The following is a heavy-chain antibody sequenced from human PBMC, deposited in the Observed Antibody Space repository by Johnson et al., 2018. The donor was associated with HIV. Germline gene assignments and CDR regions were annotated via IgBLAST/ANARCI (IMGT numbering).Heavy chain of an antibody. Sequence: QVQLVESGGGVVQPGRSLRLSCAASGFTFSSYGMHWVRQAPGKGLEWVSAISGSGCSTYYADSVKGRFTISRDNSKNTLYLQMNSLRVEDTDVYYCARIQRTSDDFDIWGQVTMVTGSS. CDR2: ISGSGCST. CDR1: GFTFSSYG. CDR3: ARIQRTSDDFDI. J-gene: IGHJ3*02. D-gene: IGHD3/OR15-3a*01. V-gene: IGHV3-NL1*01.